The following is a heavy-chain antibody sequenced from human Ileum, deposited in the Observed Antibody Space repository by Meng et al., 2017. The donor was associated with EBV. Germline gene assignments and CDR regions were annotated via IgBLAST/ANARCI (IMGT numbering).Heavy chain of an antibody. Sequence: QGQRQESGPGLGNPSGTLSLTCAVPGGSISVINWWSWVRQSPEKGLEWIGEMSDSGITHYNPSLKSRVTISADKSNNQFSLKLTSVTSADTAVYFCAKNGEKYFEYWGQGTLVTVSS. J-gene: IGHJ4*02. V-gene: IGHV4-4*02. CDR2: MSDSGIT. CDR1: GGSISVINW. CDR3: AKNGEKYFEY.